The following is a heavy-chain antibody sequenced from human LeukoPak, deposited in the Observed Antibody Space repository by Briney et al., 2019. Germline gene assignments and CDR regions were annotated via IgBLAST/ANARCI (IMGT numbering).Heavy chain of an antibody. CDR2: INLNSGDT. CDR3: ASWAGGNAPVASFDY. D-gene: IGHD1-14*01. CDR1: GYTFTGYY. V-gene: IGHV1-2*02. Sequence: GASVEVSCKPSGYTFTGYYMHWMRQAPGQGLEWVGWINLNSGDTNYAQKFQGRVTITRGTSISTAYMELRRLRSDDTAVYYCASWAGGNAPVASFDYWGQGTLVTVSS. J-gene: IGHJ4*02.